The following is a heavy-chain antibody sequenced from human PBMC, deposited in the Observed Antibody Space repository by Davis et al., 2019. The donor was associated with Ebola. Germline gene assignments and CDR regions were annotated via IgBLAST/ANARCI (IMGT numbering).Heavy chain of an antibody. D-gene: IGHD3-16*01. CDR1: GGSFSSYY. V-gene: IGHV4-34*01. Sequence: MPGGSLRLSCAVYGGSFSSYYWSWIRQPPGMGLEWIGEINHSGVSHYNPSLKSRFTISVDTSKTQFSLKLSSVTAADTAVYYCARERTGNYAIDVWGQGTTVTVSS. CDR3: ARERTGNYAIDV. CDR2: INHSGVS. J-gene: IGHJ6*02.